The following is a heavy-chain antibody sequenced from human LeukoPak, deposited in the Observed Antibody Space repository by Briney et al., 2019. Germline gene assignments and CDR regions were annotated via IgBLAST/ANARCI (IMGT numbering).Heavy chain of an antibody. J-gene: IGHJ4*02. CDR3: ARESRETKSTTYYDSWSGYYNPLRPMKTWLDY. V-gene: IGHV1-18*01. Sequence: GASVKVSCKASGGTFSSYAISWVRQAPGQGLEWMGWISAYNGNTNYAQKLQGRVTMTTDTFTSTAYMELRSLRSDDTAVYYCARESRETKSTTYYDSWSGYYNPLRPMKTWLDYWGQGPLVTVSS. CDR2: ISAYNGNT. D-gene: IGHD3-3*01. CDR1: GGTFSSYA.